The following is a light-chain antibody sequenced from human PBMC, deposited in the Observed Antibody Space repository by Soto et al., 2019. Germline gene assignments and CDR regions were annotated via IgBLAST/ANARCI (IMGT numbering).Light chain of an antibody. V-gene: IGLV2-14*01. J-gene: IGLJ3*02. CDR1: NSDVGAYKY. CDR2: EVS. Sequence: QSVLTQPASVSGSPGQSITISCTGTNSDVGAYKYVSWYQQHPGKAPKLLIYEVSNRPSGVSDRFSGSKSGNTASLTISGLQAEDEADYYCTSYTSGGTWVFGGGTKLTVL. CDR3: TSYTSGGTWV.